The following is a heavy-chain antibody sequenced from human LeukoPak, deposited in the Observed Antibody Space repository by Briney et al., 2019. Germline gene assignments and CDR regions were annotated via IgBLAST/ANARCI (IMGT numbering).Heavy chain of an antibody. CDR3: ARDLLAVAAPRVFDY. D-gene: IGHD6-19*01. CDR1: GFTFSSYG. CDR2: ISYDGSNK. Sequence: TGGSLRLSCAASGFTFSSYGMHWVRQAPGKGLEWVAVISYDGSNKYYADSVKGRFTISRDNSKNTLYLQMNSLRAEDTAVYYCARDLLAVAAPRVFDYWGQGTLVTVSS. V-gene: IGHV3-30*03. J-gene: IGHJ4*02.